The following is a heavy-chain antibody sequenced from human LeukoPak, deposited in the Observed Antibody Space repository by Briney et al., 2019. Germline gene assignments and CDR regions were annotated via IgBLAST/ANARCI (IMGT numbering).Heavy chain of an antibody. CDR3: AGGYSGYDYRPPDY. Sequence: GGSLRLSCAASTFTFSTYGMHWVRQAPGKGLEWVAVISYDGSTKYYSDSVKGRFTISRDNSKNTLYLQMNSLRAEDTAVYYAAGGYSGYDYRPPDYWGQGTLVTVSS. D-gene: IGHD5-12*01. CDR2: ISYDGSTK. V-gene: IGHV3-30*03. CDR1: TFTFSTYG. J-gene: IGHJ4*02.